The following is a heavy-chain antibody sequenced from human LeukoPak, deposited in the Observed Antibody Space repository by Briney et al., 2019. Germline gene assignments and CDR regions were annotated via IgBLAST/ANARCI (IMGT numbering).Heavy chain of an antibody. CDR1: GYTFTGYY. V-gene: IGHV1-2*06. CDR3: ARDSPGNYDILTGYYPYFDY. CDR2: INPNSGGT. Sequence: ASVTVSCKASGYTFTGYYMHWVRQAPGQGLERMARINPNSGGTNYAQKFQGRVTMTRDTSISTAYMELSRLRSDDTAVYYCARDSPGNYDILTGYYPYFDYWGQGTLVTVSS. D-gene: IGHD3-9*01. J-gene: IGHJ4*02.